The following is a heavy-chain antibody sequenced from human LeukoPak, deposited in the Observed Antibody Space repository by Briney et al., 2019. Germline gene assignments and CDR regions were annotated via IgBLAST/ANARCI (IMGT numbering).Heavy chain of an antibody. D-gene: IGHD6-19*01. CDR1: GFTFSIYS. CDR2: IWYDGSNK. V-gene: IGHV3-33*08. J-gene: IGHJ5*02. Sequence: GGSLRLSCAASGFTFSIYSMHWVRQAPGKGLEWVAVIWYDGSNKYYADSVKGRFTISRDNSKNTLYLQMNSLRAEDTAVYYCARGSRIRIAVAGTGGWFDPWGQGTLVTVSS. CDR3: ARGSRIRIAVAGTGGWFDP.